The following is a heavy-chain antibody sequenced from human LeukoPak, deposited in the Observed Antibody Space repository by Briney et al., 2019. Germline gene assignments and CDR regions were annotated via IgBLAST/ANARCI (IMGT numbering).Heavy chain of an antibody. CDR1: GGSISSHY. Sequence: PSETLSLTCTVSGGSISSHYWSWIRQPPGKGLEWIGYIYYSGSTNYNPSLKSRVTISVDTSKNQFSLKLSSVTAADTAVYYCARDSLDYYDSSGSDAFDIWGQGTMVTVSS. V-gene: IGHV4-59*11. CDR3: ARDSLDYYDSSGSDAFDI. D-gene: IGHD3-22*01. CDR2: IYYSGST. J-gene: IGHJ3*02.